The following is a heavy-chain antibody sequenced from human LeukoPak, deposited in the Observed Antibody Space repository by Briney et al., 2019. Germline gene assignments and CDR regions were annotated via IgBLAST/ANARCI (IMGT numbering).Heavy chain of an antibody. J-gene: IGHJ6*03. CDR3: ARPSYCSSTSCYVNYYYMDV. V-gene: IGHV1-8*03. CDR2: MNPNSGNT. CDR1: GYTFTSYD. Sequence: ASVKVSCKASGYTFTSYDINWVRQATGQGLEWMGWMNPNSGNTGYAQKFQGRVTITRNTSISTAYMELSSPRSEDTAVYYCARPSYCSSTSCYVNYYYMDVWGKGTTVTVSS. D-gene: IGHD2-2*01.